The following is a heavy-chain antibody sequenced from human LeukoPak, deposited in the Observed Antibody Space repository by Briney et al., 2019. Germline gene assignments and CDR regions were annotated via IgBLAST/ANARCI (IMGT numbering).Heavy chain of an antibody. V-gene: IGHV1-2*02. CDR3: ARDYYDSSGYYSLLYYYYYYMDV. CDR2: INPNSGGT. CDR1: GYTFTGYY. Sequence: ASVKVSCKASGYTFTGYYMHWVRQAPGQGLEWMGWINPNSGGTNYAQKFQGRVTMTSDTSISTAYMELSRLRSDDTAVYYCARDYYDSSGYYSLLYYYYYYMDVWGKGTTVTVSS. D-gene: IGHD3-22*01. J-gene: IGHJ6*03.